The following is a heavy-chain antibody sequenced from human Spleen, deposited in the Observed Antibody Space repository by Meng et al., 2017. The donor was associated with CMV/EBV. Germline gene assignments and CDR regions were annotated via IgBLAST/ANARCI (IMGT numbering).Heavy chain of an antibody. CDR1: GFTFSNYA. CDR2: ISGSGTNT. J-gene: IGHJ4*02. CDR3: ARQFCSTSSCYIYYFDS. D-gene: IGHD2-2*01. Sequence: GESLKISCAASGFTFSNYAMSWVRQAPGKGLEWVAVISGSGTNTYHADSVKGRLTVSRDNSQNTLYLQMNSLRTEDTAVYYCARQFCSTSSCYIYYFDSWGQGTLVTVSS. V-gene: IGHV3-23*01.